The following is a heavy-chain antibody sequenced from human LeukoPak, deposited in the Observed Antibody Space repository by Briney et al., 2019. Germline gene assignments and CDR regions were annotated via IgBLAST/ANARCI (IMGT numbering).Heavy chain of an antibody. V-gene: IGHV4-31*03. CDR1: GGSLSSGGYY. D-gene: IGHD3-10*02. J-gene: IGHJ2*01. Sequence: PSETLSLTCTVSGGSLSSGGYYWGWIRQHPGKGLEWIGYSYDSGRNYYNPSLKSRVTISVDTSKNQFSLKLSSVTAADTAVYYCARDRLVFDWYFDLWGRGTLVTVSS. CDR3: ARDRLVFDWYFDL. CDR2: SYDSGRN.